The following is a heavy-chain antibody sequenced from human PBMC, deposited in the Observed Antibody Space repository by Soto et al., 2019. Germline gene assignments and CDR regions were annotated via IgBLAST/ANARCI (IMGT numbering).Heavy chain of an antibody. J-gene: IGHJ4*02. CDR3: ATDLNWEHY. D-gene: IGHD7-27*01. V-gene: IGHV3-7*04. CDR2: IKPDGSER. Sequence: EVQLVESGEGLVQPGGSLRLSCEAAGFTFGTYWMTWVRQPPGKGLECVADIKPDGSERYYVDSVKGRFTISRDNAKNSLYLHMNSLRAEDTAVYYCATDLNWEHYWGQGTLVTVSS. CDR1: GFTFGTYW.